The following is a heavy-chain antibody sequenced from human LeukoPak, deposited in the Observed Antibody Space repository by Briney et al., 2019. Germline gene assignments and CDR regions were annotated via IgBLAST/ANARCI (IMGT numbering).Heavy chain of an antibody. CDR1: GFTFSSYG. CDR3: AKSSGWFGGHLDY. CDR2: ISYDGSNK. V-gene: IGHV3-30*18. Sequence: GGSLRLSCAASGFTFSSYGMHWVRQAPGKGLEWVAVISYDGSNKYYADSVKGRFTISRDNSKNTLYLQMNSLRAEDTAVYYCAKSSGWFGGHLDYWGQGTLVTVSS. J-gene: IGHJ4*02. D-gene: IGHD3-10*01.